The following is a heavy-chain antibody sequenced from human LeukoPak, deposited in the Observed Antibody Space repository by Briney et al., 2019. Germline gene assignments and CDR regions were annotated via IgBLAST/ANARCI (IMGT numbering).Heavy chain of an antibody. J-gene: IGHJ4*02. CDR1: GFTFSSYS. D-gene: IGHD3-10*01. Sequence: GGSLRLSCAASGFTFSSYSMNWVRQAPGKGLEWVSSISSSSSYIYYADSVKGRFTISRDNAKNSLNLQMNSLRAEDTAVYYCARVGYYYGSGFDYWGQGTLVTVSS. CDR2: ISSSSSYI. CDR3: ARVGYYYGSGFDY. V-gene: IGHV3-21*01.